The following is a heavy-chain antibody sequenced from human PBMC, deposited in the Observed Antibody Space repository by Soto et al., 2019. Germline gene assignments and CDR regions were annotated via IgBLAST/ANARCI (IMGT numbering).Heavy chain of an antibody. CDR2: ISISGGT. V-gene: IGHV4-4*07. CDR3: TRGAGPPWFDP. Sequence: SETLSLTCTVSGGSISLHSLCFWSWIRQPAGKGLEWIGRISISGGTNYNPSLKSRVTMSVDKSKNQFSLKLSSVTAADTAVYYCTRGAGPPWFDPWGQGTLVTVSS. J-gene: IGHJ5*02. CDR1: GGSISLHSLCF.